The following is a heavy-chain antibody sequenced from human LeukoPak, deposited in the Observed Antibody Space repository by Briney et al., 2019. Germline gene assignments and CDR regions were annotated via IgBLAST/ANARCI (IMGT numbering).Heavy chain of an antibody. CDR3: ARVDRSSWSKTNFDY. V-gene: IGHV3-74*01. J-gene: IGHJ4*02. Sequence: QTGGSLRLSCAASGFTFSSYWMHWVRQAPGKGLVWVSRINPDGSTTSYADSVKGRLTISRDSAKNTLYLQMDSLRVEDTAVYYCARVDRSSWSKTNFDYWGQGTLVTVSS. D-gene: IGHD6-13*01. CDR2: INPDGSTT. CDR1: GFTFSSYW.